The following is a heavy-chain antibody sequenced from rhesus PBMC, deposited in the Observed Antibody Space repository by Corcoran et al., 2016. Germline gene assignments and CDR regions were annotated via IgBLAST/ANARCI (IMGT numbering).Heavy chain of an antibody. CDR1: GGSLSSNY. CDR3: ARERGYSGSYYYLHYFDY. V-gene: IGHV4-173*01. J-gene: IGHJ4*01. Sequence: QLQLQESGPGLVKPSETLPTTCAVSGGSLSSNYWSRIRQPPGQGLEWSGRISGSGGGTDYNPSRKSRVTISTDTSKNQFSLKLSAVTAAETAVYYCARERGYSGSYYYLHYFDYWGQGVLVTVSS. D-gene: IGHD3-16*01. CDR2: ISGSGGGT.